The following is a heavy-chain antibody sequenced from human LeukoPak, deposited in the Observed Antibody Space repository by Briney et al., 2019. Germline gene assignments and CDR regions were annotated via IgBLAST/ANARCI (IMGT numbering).Heavy chain of an antibody. V-gene: IGHV1-3*01. CDR1: GYTFTSYA. CDR3: ARDRKGYCSGGSCYTSVNWFDP. Sequence: GASVKVSCKASGYTFTSYAMHWVRQAPGQRLEWMGWTNAGNGNTKYSQKFQGRVTITRDTSASTAYMELSSLRSEDTAVYYCARDRKGYCSGGSCYTSVNWFDPWGQGTLVTVSS. CDR2: TNAGNGNT. D-gene: IGHD2-15*01. J-gene: IGHJ5*02.